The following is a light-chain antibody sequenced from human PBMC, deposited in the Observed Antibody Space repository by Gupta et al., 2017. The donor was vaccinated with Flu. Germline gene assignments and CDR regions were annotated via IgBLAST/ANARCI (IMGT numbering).Light chain of an antibody. CDR3: QSSDNRGTYVI. CDR2: KDN. CDR1: ALADQY. V-gene: IGLV3-25*03. Sequence: SSELTQPPPVSVSPGQTARLTCPGDALADQYGYWYQQKPGQAPTMVVRKDNQRPSGIPERFSGSSSGTKFTLTISGVQAEDEADYYCQSSDNRGTYVIFGGGTKLTVL. J-gene: IGLJ2*01.